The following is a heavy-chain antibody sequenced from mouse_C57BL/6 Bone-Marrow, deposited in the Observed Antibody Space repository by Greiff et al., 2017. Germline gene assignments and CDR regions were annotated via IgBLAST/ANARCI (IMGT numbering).Heavy chain of an antibody. Sequence: EVHLVESGAELVRPGASVKLSCTASGFNIKDDYMHWVKQRPEQGLEWIGWIDPENGDTEYASKFQGKATITADTSSNTAYLQLSSLTSEDTAVYYCTTGYYPYWYFDVWGTGTTVTVSS. CDR2: IDPENGDT. J-gene: IGHJ1*03. CDR1: GFNIKDDY. CDR3: TTGYYPYWYFDV. V-gene: IGHV14-4*01. D-gene: IGHD2-3*01.